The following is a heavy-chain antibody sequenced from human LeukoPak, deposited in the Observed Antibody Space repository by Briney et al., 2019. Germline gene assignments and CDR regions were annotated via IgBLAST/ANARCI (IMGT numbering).Heavy chain of an antibody. J-gene: IGHJ4*02. Sequence: GGSLRLSCAASGFTFSSYSMNWVRQAPGKGLEWVSSISSSSSYIYYADSVKGRFTISRDNAKNSLYLQMNSLRAEDTAVYYCARDRGTGDPEFAYWGQGTLVTVSS. D-gene: IGHD3/OR15-3a*01. CDR2: ISSSSSYI. V-gene: IGHV3-21*01. CDR3: ARDRGTGDPEFAY. CDR1: GFTFSSYS.